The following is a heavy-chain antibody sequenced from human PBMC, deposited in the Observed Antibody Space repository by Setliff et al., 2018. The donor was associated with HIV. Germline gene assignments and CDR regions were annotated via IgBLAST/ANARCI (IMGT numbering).Heavy chain of an antibody. D-gene: IGHD5-12*01. Sequence: SETMSLTCTVSGGSISTYYWSWIRQPPGKGLEWIGEIDHSGSTNYNPPLKSRVTISVDTSKNQFSLKLRSVTAVDTAVYYCASEKATIPNWFDPWGQGTLVTVS. V-gene: IGHV4-34*01. CDR1: GGSISTYY. CDR2: IDHSGST. CDR3: ASEKATIPNWFDP. J-gene: IGHJ5*02.